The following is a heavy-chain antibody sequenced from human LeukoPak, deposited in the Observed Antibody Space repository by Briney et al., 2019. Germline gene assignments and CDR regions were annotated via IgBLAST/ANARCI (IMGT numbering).Heavy chain of an antibody. CDR1: GFAFSNYG. CDR3: AESSGYGYFQY. V-gene: IGHV3-30*02. CDR2: IRYDGSNT. Sequence: GGSLRLSCAASGFAFSNYGMHWVRQAPGEGLEWVAFIRYDGSNTYYEDSMKGRFTISRDNSKNMLYLQMNSLRLEDTAVYYCAESSGYGYFQYWGQGTLVTVSS. J-gene: IGHJ1*01. D-gene: IGHD3-22*01.